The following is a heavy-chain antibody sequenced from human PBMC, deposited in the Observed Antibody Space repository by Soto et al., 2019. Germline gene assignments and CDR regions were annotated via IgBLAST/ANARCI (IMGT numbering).Heavy chain of an antibody. CDR1: GGSISSGGYY. V-gene: IGHV4-31*03. CDR2: IYYSGST. CDR3: ARSGDSSGYWGSDGMDV. D-gene: IGHD3-22*01. J-gene: IGHJ6*02. Sequence: SETLSLTCTVSGGSISSGGYYWSWIRQHPGKGLEWIGYIYYSGSTYYNPSLKSRVIISVDTSKNQFSLKLSSVTAADTAVYYCARSGDSSGYWGSDGMDVWGQGTTVTVSS.